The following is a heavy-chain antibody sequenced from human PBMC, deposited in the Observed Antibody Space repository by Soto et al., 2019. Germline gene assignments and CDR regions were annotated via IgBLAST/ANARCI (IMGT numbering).Heavy chain of an antibody. V-gene: IGHV3-23*01. D-gene: IGHD6-13*01. CDR1: GFTFSRHA. Sequence: VQLLESGGGLVQPGGSLRLSCAASGFTFSRHAMSWVRQAPGKGLEWVSTLSAFDNTYYADSVKGRFIISRDISKNTLSLQMNSLRVDDTAVYYCAKDPRAYSTNMGYYFDYWGKGSLVTVSS. CDR2: LSAFDNT. J-gene: IGHJ4*02. CDR3: AKDPRAYSTNMGYYFDY.